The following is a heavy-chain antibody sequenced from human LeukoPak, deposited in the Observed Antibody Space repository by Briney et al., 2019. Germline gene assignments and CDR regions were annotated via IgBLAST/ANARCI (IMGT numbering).Heavy chain of an antibody. J-gene: IGHJ4*02. CDR3: ARWLGNYYFDY. Sequence: GGSLRLSCAASGFTFSSFAMSWVRQAPGKGLEWVSGISGSGGNTYYADSVKGRFTISRDNSKNTLYLQMNSLRAEDTAVYYCARWLGNYYFDYWGQGTLVTVSS. V-gene: IGHV3-23*01. CDR1: GFTFSSFA. CDR2: ISGSGGNT. D-gene: IGHD6-19*01.